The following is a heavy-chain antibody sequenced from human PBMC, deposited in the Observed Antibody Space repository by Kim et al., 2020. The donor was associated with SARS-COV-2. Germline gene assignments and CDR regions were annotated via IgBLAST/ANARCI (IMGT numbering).Heavy chain of an antibody. Sequence: GGSLRLSCAASGFTFSSYEMNWVRQAPGKGLEWVSYISSSGSTIYYADSVKGRFTISRDNAKNSLYLQMNSLRAEDTAVYYCARAVESRDRSSWVRPLDIAVAGTFDYWGQGTLVTVSS. J-gene: IGHJ4*02. V-gene: IGHV3-48*03. D-gene: IGHD6-19*01. CDR2: ISSSGSTI. CDR1: GFTFSSYE. CDR3: ARAVESRDRSSWVRPLDIAVAGTFDY.